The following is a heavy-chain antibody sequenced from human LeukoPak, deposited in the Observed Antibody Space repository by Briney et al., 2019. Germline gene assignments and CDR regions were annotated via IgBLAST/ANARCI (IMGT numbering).Heavy chain of an antibody. D-gene: IGHD2-15*01. V-gene: IGHV4-34*01. CDR3: ARYSQYCSGGSCYGRAFDP. Sequence: SETLSLTCAVYGGSFSGYYWSWIRQPPGKGLEWIGEINHSGSTNYNPSLKSRVTISVDTSKNQFSLKLSSVTAADTAVYYCARYSQYCSGGSCYGRAFDPWGQGTLVTVSS. J-gene: IGHJ5*02. CDR1: GGSFSGYY. CDR2: INHSGST.